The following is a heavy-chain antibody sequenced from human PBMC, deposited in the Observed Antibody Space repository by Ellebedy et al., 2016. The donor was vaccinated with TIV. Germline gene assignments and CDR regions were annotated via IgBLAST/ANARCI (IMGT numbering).Heavy chain of an antibody. D-gene: IGHD6-19*01. CDR3: TRVEVGRSGPSYGMDV. J-gene: IGHJ6*02. CDR2: IWHDGSHS. CDR1: GFTFSIYG. V-gene: IGHV3-33*01. Sequence: PGGSLRLSCAASGFTFSIYGMHWVRQAPVKGLEWVGIIWHDGSHSYYADSVKGRFTISRANAKNTLYLQMNSLRAEDTALYYCTRVEVGRSGPSYGMDVWGQGTTVTVSS.